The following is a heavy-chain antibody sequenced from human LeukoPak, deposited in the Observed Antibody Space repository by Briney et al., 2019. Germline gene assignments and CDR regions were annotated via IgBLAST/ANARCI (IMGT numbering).Heavy chain of an antibody. J-gene: IGHJ6*03. CDR1: GYTFTGYY. D-gene: IGHD4-17*01. CDR2: INPNSGGT. V-gene: IGHV1-2*06. CDR3: ARGVTTVTPYYYYYYMDV. Sequence: GASVKVSCKASGYTFTGYYMHWVRQAPGQGLEWMGRINPNSGGTNYAQKFQGRVTTTRDESTSTAYMELSSLRSEDTAVYYCARGVTTVTPYYYYYYMDVWGKGTTVTVSS.